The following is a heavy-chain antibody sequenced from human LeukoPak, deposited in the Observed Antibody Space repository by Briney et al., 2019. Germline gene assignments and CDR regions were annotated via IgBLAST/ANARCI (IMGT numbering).Heavy chain of an antibody. V-gene: IGHV4-4*07. Sequence: SETLSLTCTVSGGSISSYYWSWIRQPAGKGLEWIGRIYTSGSTNYNPSLKSRVTMSVDTSKNQFSLKLSSVTAADTAVYYCARDGHAYDFWSGYYKPNWFDPWGQGTLVTVSS. CDR1: GGSISSYY. CDR3: ARDGHAYDFWSGYYKPNWFDP. CDR2: IYTSGST. J-gene: IGHJ5*02. D-gene: IGHD3-3*01.